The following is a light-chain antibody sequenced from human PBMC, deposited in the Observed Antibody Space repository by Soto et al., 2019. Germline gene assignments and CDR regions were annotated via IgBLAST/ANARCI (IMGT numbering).Light chain of an antibody. V-gene: IGLV2-14*01. Sequence: LTQPASVSGSPGQSITISCTGTSSDVGANNYVSWYQQHPGKAPKLMIYEVSNRPSGVSSRFSGSKSGNTASLTISGLQAEDQADYYCSSSPSSSTRVFGTGTKVTVL. CDR2: EVS. CDR1: SSDVGANNY. CDR3: SSSPSSSTRV. J-gene: IGLJ1*01.